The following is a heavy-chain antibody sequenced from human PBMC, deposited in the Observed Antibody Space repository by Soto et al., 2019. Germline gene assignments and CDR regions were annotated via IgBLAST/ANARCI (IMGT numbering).Heavy chain of an antibody. J-gene: IGHJ5*02. V-gene: IGHV3-33*01. Sequence: QVQLVESGGGVVQPGKSLRLSCAASGFIFSSYGMHWVRQAPGKGLEWMAVIWYDGSKTYYADSVKGRFTISRDNYNETLYLQLNSLRDEDTAIYYCVRDKYYYDRTGYLPGANWFDPWGQGTLVTVSS. CDR3: VRDKYYYDRTGYLPGANWFDP. CDR2: IWYDGSKT. D-gene: IGHD3-22*01. CDR1: GFIFSSYG.